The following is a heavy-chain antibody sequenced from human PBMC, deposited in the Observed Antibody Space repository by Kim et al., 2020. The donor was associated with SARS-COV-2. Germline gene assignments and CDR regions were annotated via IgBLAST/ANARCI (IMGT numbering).Heavy chain of an antibody. Sequence: GGSLRLSCAASGFTFSSYGMHWVRQAPGKGLEWVAVISYDGSNKYYADSVKGRFTISRDNSKNTLYLQMNSLRAEDTAVYYCAKGGVGTTAYYYYMDVWGKGTTVTVSS. D-gene: IGHD1-7*01. J-gene: IGHJ6*03. CDR1: GFTFSSYG. CDR3: AKGGVGTTAYYYYMDV. V-gene: IGHV3-30*18. CDR2: ISYDGSNK.